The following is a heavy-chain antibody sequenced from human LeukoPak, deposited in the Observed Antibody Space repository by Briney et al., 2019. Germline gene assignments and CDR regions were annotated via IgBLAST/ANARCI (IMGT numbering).Heavy chain of an antibody. J-gene: IGHJ4*02. Sequence: SVKVSCKASGGTFSSYAISWVRQAPGQGLEWMGRIIPILGIANYAQKFQDRVTMTTDTSTSTAYMELRSLRSDDTAVYYCARFSLSFSSSWHYYFDYWGQGTLVTVSS. CDR2: IIPILGIA. CDR1: GGTFSSYA. V-gene: IGHV1-69*04. D-gene: IGHD6-13*01. CDR3: ARFSLSFSSSWHYYFDY.